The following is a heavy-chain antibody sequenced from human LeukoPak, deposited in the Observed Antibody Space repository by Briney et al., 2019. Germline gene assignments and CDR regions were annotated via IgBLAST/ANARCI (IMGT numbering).Heavy chain of an antibody. CDR3: ARGVEFGDYVDY. CDR1: GDSISRGGYF. V-gene: IGHV4-31*03. D-gene: IGHD3-10*01. Sequence: SETLSLTCTVSGDSISRGGYFWNWIRQHPVKGLEWIGNIYNSGSTDYNPSLISRLTISLDTSKNQFSLRLSSVTAADTAVYYCARGVEFGDYVDYWGQGTLVTVSS. J-gene: IGHJ4*02. CDR2: IYNSGST.